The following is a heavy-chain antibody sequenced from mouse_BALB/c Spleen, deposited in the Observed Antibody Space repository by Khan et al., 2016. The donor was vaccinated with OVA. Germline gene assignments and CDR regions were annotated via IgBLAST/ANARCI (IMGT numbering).Heavy chain of an antibody. J-gene: IGHJ2*01. V-gene: IGHV5-17*02. Sequence: EVQGVESGGGLVQPGGSRKLSCAASGFTFNSYGMHWVRQAPEKGLEWVAYISGDSNTIYYADTVKGRFTISRDNPKNTLFLQMTSLMSEDTAMYYCATSYFDGYYFDYWGPGTTLTVS. CDR2: ISGDSNTI. CDR1: GFTFNSYG. CDR3: ATSYFDGYYFDY.